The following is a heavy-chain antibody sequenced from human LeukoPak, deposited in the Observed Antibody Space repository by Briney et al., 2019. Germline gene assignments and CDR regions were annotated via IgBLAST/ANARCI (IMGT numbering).Heavy chain of an antibody. Sequence: GGSLRLSCAASGFTFSRYWMHWVRQVSGKGLVWVSRINSDGSSTSYAGSVKGRFTISRDNAKNTLYLQMNSLRAEDTAVYYCVAATDDFWSGHSLDYWGQGTLVTVSS. CDR3: VAATDDFWSGHSLDY. D-gene: IGHD3-3*01. CDR2: INSDGSST. V-gene: IGHV3-74*01. CDR1: GFTFSRYW. J-gene: IGHJ4*02.